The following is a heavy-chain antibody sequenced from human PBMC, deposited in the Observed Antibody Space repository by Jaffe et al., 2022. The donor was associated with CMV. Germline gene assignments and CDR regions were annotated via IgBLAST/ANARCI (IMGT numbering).Heavy chain of an antibody. D-gene: IGHD3-10*01. J-gene: IGHJ6*03. V-gene: IGHV4-4*02. CDR1: GGSISSSNW. CDR2: IYHSGST. CDR3: ARAYGSGRPYVYYYYMDV. Sequence: QVQLQESGPGLVKPSGTLSLTCAVSGGSISSSNWWSWVRQPPGKGLEWIGEIYHSGSTNYNPSLKSRVTISVDKSKNQFSLKLSSVTAADTAVYYCARAYGSGRPYVYYYYMDVWGKGTTVTVSS.